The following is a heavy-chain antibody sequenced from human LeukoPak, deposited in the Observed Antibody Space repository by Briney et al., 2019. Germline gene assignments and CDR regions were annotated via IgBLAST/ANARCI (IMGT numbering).Heavy chain of an antibody. J-gene: IGHJ5*02. D-gene: IGHD4-17*01. CDR1: GGSISCGDYY. CDR2: IYYSGDT. Sequence: SETLSLTCTVSGGSISCGDYYWSWIRQPPGKGLKWIGYIYYSGDTYYNPSLRSRVSISVDTSKNQFSLKLSSVTAADTAMFYCARDYGNNWFDPWGQGTLVTVSA. V-gene: IGHV4-30-4*01. CDR3: ARDYGNNWFDP.